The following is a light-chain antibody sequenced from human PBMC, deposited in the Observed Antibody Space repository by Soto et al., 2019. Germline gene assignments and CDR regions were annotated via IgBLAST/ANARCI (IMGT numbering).Light chain of an antibody. CDR3: SSYTSSSTRWL. Sequence: QSALTQPASVSGSPGQSITISCTGTSSDVGGYNYVSWYQQNPGKAPKLMIYDVSNRPSGVSNSFSGSKSGNTAYLTISGLQAEDEADYYCSSYTSSSTRWLFGGGTKLTVL. CDR2: DVS. V-gene: IGLV2-14*01. J-gene: IGLJ3*02. CDR1: SSDVGGYNY.